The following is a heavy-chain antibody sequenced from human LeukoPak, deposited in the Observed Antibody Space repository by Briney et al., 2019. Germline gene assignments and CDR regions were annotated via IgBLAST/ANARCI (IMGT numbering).Heavy chain of an antibody. Sequence: GASVKVSCKASGYTFTSYDINWVRQATGQGLEWMGWMNPNSGNTGYAQKFQGRVTMTRNTSISTAYMELSSLRSEDTAVYYCARAYYYDSSGHHDFDYWGQGTLVTVSS. J-gene: IGHJ4*02. CDR2: MNPNSGNT. D-gene: IGHD3-22*01. CDR1: GYTFTSYD. V-gene: IGHV1-8*01. CDR3: ARAYYYDSSGHHDFDY.